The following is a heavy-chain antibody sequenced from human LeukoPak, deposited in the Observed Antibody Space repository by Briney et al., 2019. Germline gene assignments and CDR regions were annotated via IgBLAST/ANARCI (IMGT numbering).Heavy chain of an antibody. Sequence: SETLSLTCTVSGGSISSHYWSWIRQPPGKGLEWIGYIYYSGSTNYNPSLKSRVTISVDTSKNQFSLKLSSVTAADTAVYYCARDAGDYYVDVWGKGTTVTVSS. CDR1: GGSISSHY. J-gene: IGHJ6*03. CDR3: ARDAGDYYVDV. V-gene: IGHV4-59*11. CDR2: IYYSGST. D-gene: IGHD3-10*01.